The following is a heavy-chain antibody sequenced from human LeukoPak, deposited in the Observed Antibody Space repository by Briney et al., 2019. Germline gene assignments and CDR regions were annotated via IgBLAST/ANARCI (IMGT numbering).Heavy chain of an antibody. J-gene: IGHJ6*03. Sequence: PSETLSLTCTVYGGSFSGYYWSWIRQPPGKGLEWMGEINHSGSTNYNPPLKRRVTISVDTSKNQFSLKLSSVTAADTAVYYCARDGSYYYYYYRDVWGKGTTVTVSS. CDR3: ARDGSYYYYYYRDV. D-gene: IGHD6-25*01. CDR2: INHSGST. V-gene: IGHV4-34*01. CDR1: GGSFSGYY.